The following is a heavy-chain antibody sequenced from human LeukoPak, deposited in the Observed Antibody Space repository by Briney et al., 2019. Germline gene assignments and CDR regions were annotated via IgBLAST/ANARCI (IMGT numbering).Heavy chain of an antibody. J-gene: IGHJ4*02. Sequence: ASMKVSCKSSGFTFTDHYIHWVRQAPGQGLEWMGYIGPHSTYTRSPQEFQGRVTMTRDASMSTAYMELTRLTSGDTAVYFCAREGNGLLSKDFDYWGQGTLVTVSS. CDR1: GFTFTDHY. D-gene: IGHD2/OR15-2a*01. CDR2: IGPHSTYT. V-gene: IGHV1-2*02. CDR3: AREGNGLLSKDFDY.